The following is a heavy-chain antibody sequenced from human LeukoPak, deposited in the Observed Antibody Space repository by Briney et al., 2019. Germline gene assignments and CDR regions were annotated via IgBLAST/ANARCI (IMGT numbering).Heavy chain of an antibody. CDR1: GGSISSSSYY. Sequence: SETLSLTCTVSGGSISSSSYYWGWIRQPPGKGLEWIGSIYYSGSTYYNPSLKSRVTMSVDTSKNQFSLKLSSVTAADTAVYYCAGSRRGGPRWFDPWGQGTLVTVSS. CDR3: AGSRRGGPRWFDP. D-gene: IGHD3-16*01. V-gene: IGHV4-39*01. CDR2: IYYSGST. J-gene: IGHJ5*02.